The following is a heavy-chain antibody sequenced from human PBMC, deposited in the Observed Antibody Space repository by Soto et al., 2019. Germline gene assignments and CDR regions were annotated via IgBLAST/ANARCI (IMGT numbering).Heavy chain of an antibody. J-gene: IGHJ6*02. CDR1: GFTFSSYS. Sequence: EVQLVESGGGLVQPGGSLRLSCAASGFTFSSYSMNWVRQAPGKGLEWVSYISSSSSTIYYADSVKGRFTISRDNAKNSLYLQMNSLRDEDTAVYYCARDDGYCISTSCITYYYYGMDVWGQGTTVTVSS. CDR3: ARDDGYCISTSCITYYYYGMDV. V-gene: IGHV3-48*02. D-gene: IGHD2-2*03. CDR2: ISSSSSTI.